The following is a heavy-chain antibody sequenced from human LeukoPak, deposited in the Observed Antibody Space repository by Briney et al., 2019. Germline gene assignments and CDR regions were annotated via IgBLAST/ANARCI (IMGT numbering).Heavy chain of an antibody. J-gene: IGHJ3*02. D-gene: IGHD2-2*01. CDR2: INHSGST. CDR1: GGSFSGYY. V-gene: IGHV4-34*01. Sequence: SETLSLTCAVYGGSFSGYYWSWIRQPPGKGLEWIGEINHSGSTNYNPSLKSRVTKSVDTSKNQFSLKLSSVTAADTAVYYCASLWPYQLSAFDIWGQGTMVTVSS. CDR3: ASLWPYQLSAFDI.